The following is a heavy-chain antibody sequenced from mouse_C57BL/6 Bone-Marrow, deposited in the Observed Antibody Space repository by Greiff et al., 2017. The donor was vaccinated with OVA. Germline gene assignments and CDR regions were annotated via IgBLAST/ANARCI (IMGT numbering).Heavy chain of an antibody. CDR1: GFTFSSYA. D-gene: IGHD4-1*01. Sequence: EVKLVESGGGLVKPGGSLKLSCAASGFTFSSYAMSWVRQTPEKRLEWVATISDGGSYTYYPDNVKGRFTISRDNAKNNLYLQMSHLKSEDTAMYYCANGGIAGRAWFAYWGQGTLVTVSA. J-gene: IGHJ3*01. CDR3: ANGGIAGRAWFAY. V-gene: IGHV5-4*03. CDR2: ISDGGSYT.